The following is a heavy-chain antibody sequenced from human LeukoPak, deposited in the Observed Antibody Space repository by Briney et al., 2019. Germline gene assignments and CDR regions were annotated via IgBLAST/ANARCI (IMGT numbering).Heavy chain of an antibody. J-gene: IGHJ3*02. Sequence: PSETLSLTCTVSGGSISSYYWSWIRQPPGKGLEWIGYIYYSGSTNYNPSLKSRVTISVDTSKNQFSLKLSSVTAPDTAVYYCARDLSTDDAFDIWGQGTMVTVSS. D-gene: IGHD2/OR15-2a*01. V-gene: IGHV4-59*01. CDR3: ARDLSTDDAFDI. CDR1: GGSISSYY. CDR2: IYYSGST.